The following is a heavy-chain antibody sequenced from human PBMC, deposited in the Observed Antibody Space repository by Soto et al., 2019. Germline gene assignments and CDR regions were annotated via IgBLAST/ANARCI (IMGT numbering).Heavy chain of an antibody. D-gene: IGHD3-10*01. CDR2: IYHSGST. J-gene: IGHJ5*02. CDR1: VGSISSSNW. Sequence: PSETLSLTCAVSVGSISSSNWWSWVRQPPGKGLEWIGEIYHSGSTNYNPSLKSRVTISVDKSKNQFSLKLSSVTAADTAVYYCERGWITMVRRVQKEWVDTWGQGTRVT. V-gene: IGHV4-4*02. CDR3: ERGWITMVRRVQKEWVDT.